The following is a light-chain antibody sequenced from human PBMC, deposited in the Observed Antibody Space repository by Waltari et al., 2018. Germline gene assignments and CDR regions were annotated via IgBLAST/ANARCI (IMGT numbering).Light chain of an antibody. Sequence: QSLLAQPPSVSAAPGQKVTISCSGRSPNIGNNYVSWYQQLPGTGPKLLIYDNDKRPSGVPDRFSGSKSGTSATLGITGLQTGDEADYYCATWGTGLEAGVFGGGTTLTVL. CDR2: DND. J-gene: IGLJ2*01. V-gene: IGLV1-51*01. CDR1: SPNIGNNY. CDR3: ATWGTGLEAGV.